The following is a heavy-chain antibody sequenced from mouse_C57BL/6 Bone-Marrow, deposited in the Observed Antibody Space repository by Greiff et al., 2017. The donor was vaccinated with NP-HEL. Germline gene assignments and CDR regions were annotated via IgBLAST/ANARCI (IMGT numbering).Heavy chain of an antibody. V-gene: IGHV5-4*01. CDR2: ISDGGSYT. CDR3: ARDGGLTTVVEAAY. CDR1: GFTFSSYA. Sequence: EVKLMESGGGLVKPGGSLKLSCAASGFTFSSYAMSWVRQPPEKRLEWVATISDGGSYTYYPDTVKGRFTISRDNAKNNLYLQMSHLKSEDTAMYYCARDGGLTTVVEAAYWGQGTLVTVSA. D-gene: IGHD1-1*01. J-gene: IGHJ3*01.